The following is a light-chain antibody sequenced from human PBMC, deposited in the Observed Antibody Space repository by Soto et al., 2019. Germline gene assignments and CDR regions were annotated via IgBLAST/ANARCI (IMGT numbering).Light chain of an antibody. J-gene: IGKJ1*01. CDR1: HSLSSKS. V-gene: IGKV3-20*01. Sequence: DIVLTQSPGTLSLSPGDRATLSCTASHSLSSKSLVWYQQKSGQPPRVLIYDASRRDTGIPARFSGSGSGTDVTLTISRLEPEDSAVYFCQQYDTSPTFGQGTNLEI. CDR2: DAS. CDR3: QQYDTSPT.